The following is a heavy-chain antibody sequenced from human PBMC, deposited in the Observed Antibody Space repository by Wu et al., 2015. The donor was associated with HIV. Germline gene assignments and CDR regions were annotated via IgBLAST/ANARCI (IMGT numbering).Heavy chain of an antibody. CDR2: ISAYNGNT. V-gene: IGHV1-18*01. Sequence: QVQLEQSGGEVKKPGASVKVSCKASGYTFNTYGITWVRQAPGQGLEWMGWISAYNGNTNYAQKLQGRVTMTTDTSTTTAYMELRSLRSDDTAVYYCARDHRLGKXNFDYWGQGTLVTVSS. CDR1: GYTFNTYG. J-gene: IGHJ4*02. CDR3: ARDHRLGKXNFDY. D-gene: IGHD6-19*01.